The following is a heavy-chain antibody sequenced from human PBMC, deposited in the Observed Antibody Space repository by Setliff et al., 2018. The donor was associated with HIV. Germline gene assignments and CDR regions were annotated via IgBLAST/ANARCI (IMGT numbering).Heavy chain of an antibody. Sequence: GGSLRLSCAASGFTFSDYYMSWIRQAPGKGLEWVSYISSSGSTIYYADSVKGRFTISRDNAKNSLYLQMNSLRAEDTAVYYCAKKTAAYTSGSWLHYWGQGTLVTVSS. V-gene: IGHV3-11*01. J-gene: IGHJ4*02. CDR2: ISSSGSTI. CDR3: AKKTAAYTSGSWLHY. D-gene: IGHD3-10*01. CDR1: GFTFSDYY.